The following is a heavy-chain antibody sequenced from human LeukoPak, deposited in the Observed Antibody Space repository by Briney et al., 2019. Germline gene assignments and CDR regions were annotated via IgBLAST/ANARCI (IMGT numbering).Heavy chain of an antibody. CDR3: ARTDRYYYYGMDV. V-gene: IGHV1-2*06. CDR1: GYTFTGYY. D-gene: IGHD2-21*02. CDR2: INPNSGGT. J-gene: IGHJ6*02. Sequence: ASVKVSCKASGYTFTGYYMHWVRQAPGQGLEWMGRINPNSGGTNYAQKFQGRVTMTRDTSISTAYMELSRLRSDDTAVYYCARTDRYYYYGMDVWGQGTTVTVSS.